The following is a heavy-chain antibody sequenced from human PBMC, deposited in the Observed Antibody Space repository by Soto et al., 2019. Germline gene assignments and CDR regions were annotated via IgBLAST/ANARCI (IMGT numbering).Heavy chain of an antibody. V-gene: IGHV3-23*01. CDR3: AKEFSITIFGVVIMGYFDY. CDR2: ISGSGGST. Sequence: HPGGSLRLSCAASGFTFSSYAMSWVRQAPGKGLEWVSAISGSGGSTYYADSVKGRFTISRDNSKNTLYLQMNSLRAEDTAVYYCAKEFSITIFGVVIMGYFDYWGQGTLVTVSS. D-gene: IGHD3-3*01. J-gene: IGHJ4*02. CDR1: GFTFSSYA.